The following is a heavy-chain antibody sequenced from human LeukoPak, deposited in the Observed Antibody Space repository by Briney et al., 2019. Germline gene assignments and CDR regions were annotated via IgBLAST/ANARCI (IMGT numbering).Heavy chain of an antibody. V-gene: IGHV4-30-4*08. D-gene: IGHD2-2*02. Sequence: SETLSLTCTVSGGSISSGDYYWSWIRQPPGKGLEWIGYIYYSGSTYYNPSLKSRVMISVDTSENQFSLKLSSVTAADTAVYYCARGGYVVVPAAIPWDWFDPWGQGTLVTVSS. J-gene: IGHJ5*02. CDR2: IYYSGST. CDR3: ARGGYVVVPAAIPWDWFDP. CDR1: GGSISSGDYY.